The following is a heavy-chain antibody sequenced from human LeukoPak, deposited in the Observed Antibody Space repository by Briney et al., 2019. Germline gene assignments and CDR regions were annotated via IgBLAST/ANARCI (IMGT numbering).Heavy chain of an antibody. CDR3: ARANSSSGLDY. J-gene: IGHJ4*02. Sequence: ASVKVSCKASGYTFNTYGITWVRLARGQGLEWMGWLSTNNGNTNYAQKLQGRVTMTTDRFTRTAYMELRSLTSDDTAVYYCARANSSSGLDYWGQGTLVTVSS. CDR1: GYTFNTYG. CDR2: LSTNNGNT. D-gene: IGHD6-19*01. V-gene: IGHV1-18*01.